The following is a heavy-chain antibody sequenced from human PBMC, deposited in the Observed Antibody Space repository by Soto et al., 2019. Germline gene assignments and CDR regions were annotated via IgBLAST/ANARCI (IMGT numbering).Heavy chain of an antibody. CDR3: ARGRPMIVQLTTYYYYYGMDV. J-gene: IGHJ6*02. CDR1: GGTFSSYA. CDR2: IIPIFGTA. D-gene: IGHD3-22*01. V-gene: IGHV1-69*06. Sequence: SVKVSCKASGGTFSSYAISWVRQAPGQGLEWMGGIIPIFGTANYAQKFQGRVTITADKSTSTAYMELSSLRSEDTAVYYCARGRPMIVQLTTYYYYYGMDVWGQGTTVTVSS.